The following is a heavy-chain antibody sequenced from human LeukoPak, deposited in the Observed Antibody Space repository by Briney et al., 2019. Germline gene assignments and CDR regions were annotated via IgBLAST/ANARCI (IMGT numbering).Heavy chain of an antibody. CDR1: GGTFSSYV. CDR3: ALSLGNYEYYYMDV. CDR2: IIPIFGTA. J-gene: IGHJ6*03. Sequence: SVKVSCKASGGTFSSYVISWERQAPGQGLEWMGGIIPIFGTANYAQKFQGRVTITTDESTSTAYMELSSLRSEDTAVYYCALSLGNYEYYYMDVWGKGTTVTVSS. V-gene: IGHV1-69*05.